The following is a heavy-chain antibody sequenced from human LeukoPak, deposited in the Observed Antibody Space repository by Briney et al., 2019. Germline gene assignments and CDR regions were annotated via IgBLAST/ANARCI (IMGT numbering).Heavy chain of an antibody. J-gene: IGHJ5*02. Sequence: GGSLRLSCAASGFTFSSYGMHWVRQAPGKGLEWEAVIWYDGSNKYYADSVKGRFTISRDNSKNTLYLQMNSLRAEDTAVYYCAKDHGISAAGKPTPLTWFDPWGQGTLVTVSS. V-gene: IGHV3-33*06. CDR2: IWYDGSNK. D-gene: IGHD6-13*01. CDR1: GFTFSSYG. CDR3: AKDHGISAAGKPTPLTWFDP.